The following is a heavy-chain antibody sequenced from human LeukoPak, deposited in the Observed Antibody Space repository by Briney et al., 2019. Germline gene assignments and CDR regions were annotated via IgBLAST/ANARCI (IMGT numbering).Heavy chain of an antibody. CDR1: GYTFTSYG. J-gene: IGHJ4*02. Sequence: ASVKVSCKASGYTFTSYGIAWVRQAPGQGLQWMGWISANNGDTSYSPKLQGRVTMTTDTSTNTAYVELRSLTSDDTAVYYCARDPPGLTLGSPGDYWGQGTLVIVSS. CDR2: ISANNGDT. D-gene: IGHD3-16*01. V-gene: IGHV1-18*01. CDR3: ARDPPGLTLGSPGDY.